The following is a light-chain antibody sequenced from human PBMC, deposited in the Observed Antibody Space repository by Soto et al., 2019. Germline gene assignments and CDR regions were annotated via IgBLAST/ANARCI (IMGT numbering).Light chain of an antibody. V-gene: IGKV1-5*01. CDR2: DAS. CDR1: QTISTW. CDR3: QQYTNTNHPWM. J-gene: IGKJ1*01. Sequence: DIQLTQSPYFLSASAGDRVTITCRASQTISTWMAWYQQKPGKAPKLLVYDASTLQSGVASRFSGSGSGTEFTLIISGLQPDDSATYYCQQYTNTNHPWMLGQGTKVDIK.